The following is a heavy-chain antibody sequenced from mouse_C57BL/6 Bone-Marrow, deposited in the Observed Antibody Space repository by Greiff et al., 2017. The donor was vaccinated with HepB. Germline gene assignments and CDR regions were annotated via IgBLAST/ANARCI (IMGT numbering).Heavy chain of an antibody. CDR1: GFTFSSYG. V-gene: IGHV5-6*01. D-gene: IGHD1-1*01. J-gene: IGHJ4*01. Sequence: EVKLVESGRDLVKPGGSLKLSCAASGFTFSSYGMSWVRQTPDKRLEWVATISSGGSYTYYPDSVKGRFTISRDNAKNTLYLQMSSLKSEDTAMYYCARPTYYYGSSYNYYAMDYWGQGTSVTVSS. CDR3: ARPTYYYGSSYNYYAMDY. CDR2: ISSGGSYT.